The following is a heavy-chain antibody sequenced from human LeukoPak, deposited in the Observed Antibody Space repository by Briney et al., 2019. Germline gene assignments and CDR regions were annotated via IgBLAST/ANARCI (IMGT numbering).Heavy chain of an antibody. V-gene: IGHV3-74*01. J-gene: IGHJ3*02. CDR1: GFTFSNYW. CDR3: TREGPPDAFDI. D-gene: IGHD1-14*01. Sequence: GGSLRLSCAASGFTFSNYWMHWVRQAPGKGLVWVSRISDDGSRTSYADSVKGRLTISRDNAKNTLYLQVNSLRVEDTAVYYCTREGPPDAFDIWGQGTMVTVSS. CDR2: ISDDGSRT.